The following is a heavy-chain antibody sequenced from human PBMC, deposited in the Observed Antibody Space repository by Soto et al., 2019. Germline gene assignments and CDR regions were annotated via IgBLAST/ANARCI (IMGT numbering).Heavy chain of an antibody. V-gene: IGHV1-69*01. CDR2: IIPMFGTP. CDR3: ARDPTRGGVVPQEYGMDV. CDR1: GGGFNNYA. J-gene: IGHJ6*02. D-gene: IGHD3-3*01. Sequence: QVQLVQSGAEVKKPASSVKVSCQASGGGFNNYAISWVRQAPGQGLEWMGGIIPMFGTPTYAEKFRGRVTITADVSTRTAFMELSNLSSEDSAIYYCARDPTRGGVVPQEYGMDVWGQGTTVSVSS.